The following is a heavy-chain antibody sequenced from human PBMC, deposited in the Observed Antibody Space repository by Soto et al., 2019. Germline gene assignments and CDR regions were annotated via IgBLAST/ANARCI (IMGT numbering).Heavy chain of an antibody. CDR1: GFTFSSYS. Sequence: EVQLVESGGGLVKHGGSLRLSCAASGFTFSSYSMNWVRQAPGKGLEWVSSISSSSSYIYYADSVKGRFTISRDNAKNSLYLQMNSLRAEDTAVYYCARMGSQRYYYYGMDVWGQGTTVTVSS. D-gene: IGHD6-25*01. CDR3: ARMGSQRYYYYGMDV. CDR2: ISSSSSYI. V-gene: IGHV3-21*01. J-gene: IGHJ6*02.